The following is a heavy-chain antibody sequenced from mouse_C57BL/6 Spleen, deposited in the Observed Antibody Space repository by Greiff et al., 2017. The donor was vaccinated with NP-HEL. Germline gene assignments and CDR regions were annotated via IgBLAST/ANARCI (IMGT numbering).Heavy chain of an antibody. J-gene: IGHJ1*03. Sequence: EVHLVESGPGLVKPSQSLSLPCSVTGYSITSGYYWNWIRQFPGNKLEWMGYISYDGSNNYNPSLKNRISITRDTSKNQFFLKLNSVTTEDTATYYCARGVYWYFDVWGTGTTVTVSS. CDR3: ARGVYWYFDV. V-gene: IGHV3-6*01. CDR2: ISYDGSN. CDR1: GYSITSGYY.